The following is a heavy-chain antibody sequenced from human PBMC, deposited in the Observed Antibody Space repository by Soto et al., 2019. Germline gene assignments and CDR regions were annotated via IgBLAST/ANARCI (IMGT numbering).Heavy chain of an antibody. J-gene: IGHJ4*02. CDR1: GFTFSSYG. D-gene: IGHD3-22*01. CDR2: IWYDGSNK. Sequence: GGSLRLSCAASGFTFSSYGMHWVRQAPGKGLEWVAVIWYDGSNKYYADSVKGRFTISRDNSKNTLYLQMNSLRAEDTAVYYCARDLNPDSSGYCSNWGQGTLVTVSS. V-gene: IGHV3-33*01. CDR3: ARDLNPDSSGYCSN.